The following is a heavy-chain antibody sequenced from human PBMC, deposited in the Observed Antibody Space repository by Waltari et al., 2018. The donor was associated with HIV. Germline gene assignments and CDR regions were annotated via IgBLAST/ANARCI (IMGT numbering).Heavy chain of an antibody. J-gene: IGHJ4*02. D-gene: IGHD3-22*01. V-gene: IGHV3-33*01. CDR3: ARGGYYYDISGYYHY. CDR2: IWYDGENK. Sequence: QVQLVESGGGVVQPGRSLRLSCAASGFNFSNLSMHWVREAPGNGLEWVEVIWYDGENKYYAESVKGRFTISRDNSKNTLYLQMNSLRVEDTAVYYCARGGYYYDISGYYHYWGQGTLVTVSS. CDR1: GFNFSNLS.